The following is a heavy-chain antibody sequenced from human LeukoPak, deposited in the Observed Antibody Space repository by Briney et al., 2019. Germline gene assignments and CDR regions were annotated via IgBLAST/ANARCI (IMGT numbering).Heavy chain of an antibody. J-gene: IGHJ4*02. Sequence: GGSLRLSCAASGFTFSSYGMSWVRQAPGKGLEWVSAISGSGGSTYYADSVKGRFTISRDNSKNTLYLQMNSLKNEDTAVYYCVTEVSGSFPTWGQGTLVTVSS. V-gene: IGHV3-23*01. CDR2: ISGSGGST. CDR3: VTEVSGSFPT. D-gene: IGHD1-26*01. CDR1: GFTFSSYG.